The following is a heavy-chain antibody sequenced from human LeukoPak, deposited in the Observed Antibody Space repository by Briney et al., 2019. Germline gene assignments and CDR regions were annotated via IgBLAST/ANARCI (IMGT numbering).Heavy chain of an antibody. D-gene: IGHD6-19*01. V-gene: IGHV3-23*01. Sequence: SGGSLRLSCAASGFTFSSYAMSWVRQAPGKGLEWVSAISGSGGSTYYADSVKGRFTISRDTSKNTLYLQMNSLRVDDTAVYYCARDLYSSAWYGIHWGQGTLVTVSS. CDR3: ARDLYSSAWYGIH. J-gene: IGHJ4*02. CDR1: GFTFSSYA. CDR2: ISGSGGST.